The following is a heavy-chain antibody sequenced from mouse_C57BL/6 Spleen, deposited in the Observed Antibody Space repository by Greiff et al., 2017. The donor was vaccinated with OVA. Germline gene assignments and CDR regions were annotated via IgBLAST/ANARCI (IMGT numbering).Heavy chain of an antibody. CDR3: AREGAYYGNYFDY. CDR2: IYPGDGDT. CDR1: GYAFSSSW. J-gene: IGHJ2*01. V-gene: IGHV1-82*01. D-gene: IGHD2-10*01. Sequence: VQLQQSGPELVKPGASVKISCKASGYAFSSSWMNWVKQRPGKGLEWIGRIYPGDGDTNYNGKFKGKATLTADKSSSTAYMQLSSLTSEDSAVYFCAREGAYYGNYFDYWGQGTTLTVSS.